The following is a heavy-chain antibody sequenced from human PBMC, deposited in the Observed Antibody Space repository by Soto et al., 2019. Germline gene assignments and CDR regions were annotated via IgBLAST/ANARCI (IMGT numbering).Heavy chain of an antibody. D-gene: IGHD2-21*01. Sequence: GESLKISCAASGFSFRDYFMSWLRQAPGKGLEWVSYIGPYGNSIYYADSVKGRFTISRDDSTKSLHLHMNSLRTDDTAVYYCARDDHTYGVYWGQGTPVTVSS. J-gene: IGHJ4*02. CDR2: IGPYGNSI. V-gene: IGHV3-11*01. CDR1: GFSFRDYF. CDR3: ARDDHTYGVY.